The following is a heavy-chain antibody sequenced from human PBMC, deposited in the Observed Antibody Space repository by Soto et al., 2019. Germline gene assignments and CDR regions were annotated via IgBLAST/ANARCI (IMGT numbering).Heavy chain of an antibody. Sequence: EVQLLESGGGLVQPGGSLRLSCAASGFTFSSYAMSWVRQAPGKGLEWVSVISGSGGGTYSADSVKGRFTISRDNSKNTLYLQMNSLRAEDTAVYYCAKRTVGWYFDLWGRGTLVTVSS. D-gene: IGHD4-17*01. V-gene: IGHV3-23*01. J-gene: IGHJ2*01. CDR3: AKRTVGWYFDL. CDR2: ISGSGGGT. CDR1: GFTFSSYA.